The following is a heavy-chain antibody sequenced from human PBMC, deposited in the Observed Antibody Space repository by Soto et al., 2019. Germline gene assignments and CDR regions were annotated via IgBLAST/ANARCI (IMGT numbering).Heavy chain of an antibody. J-gene: IGHJ4*02. V-gene: IGHV1-2*02. CDR3: ATEGDSSGWYYFDY. CDR1: GYTFTGYY. Sequence: QVQLVQSGAEVKKPGASVKVSCKASGYTFTGYYMHWVRQDPGQGLEWMGWINPNRGGTNYAQKFQGRVTMTRDTSISTAYMELSRLRSDDTAVYYCATEGDSSGWYYFDYWGQGTLVTVSS. D-gene: IGHD6-19*01. CDR2: INPNRGGT.